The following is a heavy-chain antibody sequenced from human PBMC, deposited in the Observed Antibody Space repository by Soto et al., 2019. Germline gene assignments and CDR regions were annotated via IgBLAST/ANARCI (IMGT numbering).Heavy chain of an antibody. D-gene: IGHD3-3*01. CDR3: ARDEKYYDFWSGYEGYFDY. Sequence: ASVKVSCKASGYTFTGYYMHWVRQAPGQGLEWMGWISAYNGNTNYAQKLQGRVTMTTDTSTSTAYMELRSLRSDDTAVYYCARDEKYYDFWSGYEGYFDYWGQGTLVTVSS. CDR2: ISAYNGNT. CDR1: GYTFTGYY. J-gene: IGHJ4*02. V-gene: IGHV1-18*04.